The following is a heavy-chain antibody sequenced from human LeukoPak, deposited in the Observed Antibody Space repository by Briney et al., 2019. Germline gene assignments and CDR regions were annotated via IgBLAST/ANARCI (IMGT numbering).Heavy chain of an antibody. CDR3: AKPYYYGSGANYFDY. D-gene: IGHD3-10*01. V-gene: IGHV3-30*18. Sequence: PGRSLRPSCAASEFTFNSYGMHWVRQAPGKGLEWVAVISNDGNNKYYADSVKGRFTISRDNSKNTLFLQMNSLRAEDTAVYYCAKPYYYGSGANYFDYWGQGTLVTVSS. CDR1: EFTFNSYG. CDR2: ISNDGNNK. J-gene: IGHJ4*02.